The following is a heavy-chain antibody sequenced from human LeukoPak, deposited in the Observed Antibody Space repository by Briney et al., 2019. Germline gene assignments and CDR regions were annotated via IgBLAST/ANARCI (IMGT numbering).Heavy chain of an antibody. J-gene: IGHJ4*02. V-gene: IGHV3-23*01. D-gene: IGHD1-26*01. Sequence: GGSLRLSCAASGFTFTNYAMSWVRQAPGKGLEWVSGLSGSGNDTYYADSVKGRFTISRDNSKNTLWLRMRTLGAEDTAVYYCAKAGSIRFDYWGQGTLVTVSS. CDR3: AKAGSIRFDY. CDR2: LSGSGNDT. CDR1: GFTFTNYA.